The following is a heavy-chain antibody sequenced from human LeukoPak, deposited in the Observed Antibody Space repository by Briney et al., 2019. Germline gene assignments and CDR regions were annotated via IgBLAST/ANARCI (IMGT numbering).Heavy chain of an antibody. CDR1: GGSISSYY. Sequence: PSEILSLTCTVSGGSISSYYWSWIRQPPGKGLEWIGSIYYSGSTYYNPSLKSRVTTSVDTSKNQFSLKLSSVTAADTAVYYCARDSRSYSSGWYYFDYWGQGTLVTVSS. CDR3: ARDSRSYSSGWYYFDY. J-gene: IGHJ4*02. D-gene: IGHD6-19*01. CDR2: IYYSGST. V-gene: IGHV4-39*07.